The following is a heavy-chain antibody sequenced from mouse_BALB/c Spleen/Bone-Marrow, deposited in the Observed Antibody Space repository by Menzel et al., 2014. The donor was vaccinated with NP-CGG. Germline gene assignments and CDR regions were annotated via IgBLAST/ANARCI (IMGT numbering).Heavy chain of an antibody. CDR1: GFDFSRYW. CDR3: ASLHYYGFFAY. CDR2: INPDSSTI. J-gene: IGHJ3*01. Sequence: EVQGVESGGGLVQPGGSLKLSCAASGFDFSRYWMSWVRQAPGKGLEWIGGINPDSSTINYTPSLKDKFIISRDNAKNTLYLQMSKVRSEDTALYYCASLHYYGFFAYWGQGTLVTVSA. V-gene: IGHV4-1*02. D-gene: IGHD1-2*01.